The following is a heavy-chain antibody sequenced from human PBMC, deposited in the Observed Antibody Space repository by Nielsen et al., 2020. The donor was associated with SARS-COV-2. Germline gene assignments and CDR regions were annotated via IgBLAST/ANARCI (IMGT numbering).Heavy chain of an antibody. Sequence: GESLKISCAASGFTFSSYGMHWVRQAPGKGLEWVAVIWYDGSNKYYADSVKGRFTISRDNSKNTLYLQMNSLRAEDTAVYYCARDFGSYVLDYWGQGTLVTVSS. J-gene: IGHJ4*02. CDR1: GFTFSSYG. CDR2: IWYDGSNK. D-gene: IGHD1-26*01. CDR3: ARDFGSYVLDY. V-gene: IGHV3-33*01.